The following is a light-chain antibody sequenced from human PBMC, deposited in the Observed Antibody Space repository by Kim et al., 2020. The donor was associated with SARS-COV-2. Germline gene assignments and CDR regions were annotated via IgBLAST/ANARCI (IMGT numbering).Light chain of an antibody. Sequence: SYELIQPLSVSVALGQTASITCGGNNIVRRNVHWYQQRPGQAPVLVIYRDYNRPSGIPERFSGSNSGNTATLTISRAQDGDEADYYCQVWDSSTWVFGGG. CDR2: RDY. J-gene: IGLJ3*02. CDR1: NIVRRN. V-gene: IGLV3-9*01. CDR3: QVWDSSTWV.